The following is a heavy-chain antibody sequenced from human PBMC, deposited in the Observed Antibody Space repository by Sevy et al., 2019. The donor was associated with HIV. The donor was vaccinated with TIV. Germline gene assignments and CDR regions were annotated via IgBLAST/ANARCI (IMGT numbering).Heavy chain of an antibody. D-gene: IGHD5-18*01. CDR2: IHWNDDK. CDR3: SHSNGYGYERYFDY. V-gene: IGHV2-5*01. J-gene: IGHJ4*02. CDR1: GFSLSTSRVG. Sequence: CGPTLVKPTQTLTLTCTFSGFSLSTSRVGVGGSRQPPGKALEWLAFIHWNDDKRYSPSLKSRLTITKDTSKNQVVLTMTNMDHVDTATYYCSHSNGYGYERYFDYWGQGTLVHVSS.